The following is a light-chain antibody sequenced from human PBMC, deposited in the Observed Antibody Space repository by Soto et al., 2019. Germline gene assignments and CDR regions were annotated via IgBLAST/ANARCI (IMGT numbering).Light chain of an antibody. CDR2: GAS. Sequence: EIVLTQSPGTLSLSPGERATLSCRASQSVSSTYLAWFQQKPGQAPRILIYGASSRAIGIPDRFSGSGSGTDFTLTISRLEPEDFAVYYCQQYGTSPWTFGQGTKVEIK. CDR1: QSVSSTY. CDR3: QQYGTSPWT. V-gene: IGKV3-20*01. J-gene: IGKJ1*01.